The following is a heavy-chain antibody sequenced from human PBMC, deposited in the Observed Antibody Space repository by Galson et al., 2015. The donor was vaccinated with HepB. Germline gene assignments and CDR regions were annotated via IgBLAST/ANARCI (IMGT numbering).Heavy chain of an antibody. J-gene: IGHJ4*02. CDR2: ISSSSSYI. V-gene: IGHV3-21*01. D-gene: IGHD6-6*01. CDR1: GFTFSSYS. Sequence: SLRLSCAASGFTFSSYSMNWVRQAPGKGLEWVSSISSSSSYIYYADSVKGRFTISRDNAKNSLYLQMNSLRAEDTAVYYCAAFLLDEYSSSKSGYWGQGTLVTVSS. CDR3: AAFLLDEYSSSKSGY.